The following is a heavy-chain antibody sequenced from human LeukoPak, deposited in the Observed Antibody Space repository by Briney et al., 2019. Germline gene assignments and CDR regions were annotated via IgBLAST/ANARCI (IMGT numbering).Heavy chain of an antibody. V-gene: IGHV3-7*01. CDR3: ARWSAAIAVAGFFDY. J-gene: IGHJ4*02. CDR2: IKQDGSEK. CDR1: GFTFSSYW. Sequence: GGSLRLSCAASGFTFSSYWMSWVRQAPGKGLEWVANIKQDGSEKYYVDSVKGRFTISRDNAKNSLYLQMNSLGAEDTAVYYCARWSAAIAVAGFFDYWGQGTLVTVSS. D-gene: IGHD6-19*01.